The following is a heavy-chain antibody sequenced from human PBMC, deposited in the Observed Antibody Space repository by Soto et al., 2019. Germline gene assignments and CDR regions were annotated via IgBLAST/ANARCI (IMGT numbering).Heavy chain of an antibody. V-gene: IGHV3-9*01. J-gene: IGHJ6*02. CDR2: ISGNSGSL. CDR3: AKDRYSSSAYYYYGMDA. D-gene: IGHD6-6*01. CDR1: GFIFDDYA. Sequence: VPLVESGGGLVQPGRSLRLSCAASGFIFDDYAMHWVRQAPGKGLEWVAVISGNSGSLGYADSVKGRFTISRDNAKNSLYLQMNRLRAEDTALYYCAKDRYSSSAYYYYGMDAWGQGTTVTVSS.